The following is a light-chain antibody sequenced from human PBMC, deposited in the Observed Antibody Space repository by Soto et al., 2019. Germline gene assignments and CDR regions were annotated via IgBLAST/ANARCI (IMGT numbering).Light chain of an antibody. V-gene: IGKV3-11*01. CDR1: QSIGYY. Sequence: EIVLTRSPATLSLTPGDRATLSCTAIQSIGYYLAWYQEKPGPAPRLLXYDASIRATGIPARFSGSWSGTDFTLTINGLEPEDSAVYYCQQRGNWPPTWTFGQGTKVEIK. CDR3: QQRGNWPPTWT. J-gene: IGKJ1*01. CDR2: DAS.